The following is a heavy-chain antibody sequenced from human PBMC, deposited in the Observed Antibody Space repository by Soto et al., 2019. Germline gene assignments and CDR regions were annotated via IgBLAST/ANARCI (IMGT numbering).Heavy chain of an antibody. CDR1: GGSISSYY. CDR2: IHYSGST. J-gene: IGHJ4*02. D-gene: IGHD6-13*01. Sequence: QVQLQESGPGLVKPSETLSLTCTVSGGSISSYYCSWIRQPPGKGLEWIGYIHYSGSTNYNPSLKSRGTIVLDTSRNQFSLKLSSVTAADTAMYYCAISGLYGPASSWAFSYWGQGTLVTVSS. V-gene: IGHV4-59*01. CDR3: AISGLYGPASSWAFSY.